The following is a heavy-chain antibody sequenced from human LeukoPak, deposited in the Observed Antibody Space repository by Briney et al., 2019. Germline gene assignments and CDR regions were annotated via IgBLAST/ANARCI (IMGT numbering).Heavy chain of an antibody. J-gene: IGHJ6*02. CDR1: GFTFSSYW. CDR2: IKQDGSEK. V-gene: IGHV3-7*01. CDR3: ARDSAYYYGSGSYSVYYYYYYGMDV. Sequence: GGSLRLSCAASGFTFSSYWVSWVRQAPGKGLEWVANIKQDGSEKYYVDSVKGRFTISRDNAKNSLYLQMNSLRAEDTAVYYCARDSAYYYGSGSYSVYYYYYYGMDVWGQGTTVTVS. D-gene: IGHD3-10*01.